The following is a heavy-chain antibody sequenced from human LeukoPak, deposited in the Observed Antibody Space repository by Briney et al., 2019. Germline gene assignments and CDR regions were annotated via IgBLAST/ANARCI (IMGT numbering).Heavy chain of an antibody. Sequence: GGSLRLSCAASGFTFSGYAMSWVRQAPGKGLEWVSTISHSGVTTYYADPVRGRFTISRDNSKNTLYLQMNSLGADDTAVYYCAKDIAKNSPYGMDVWGQGTTVTVSS. V-gene: IGHV3-23*01. D-gene: IGHD6-13*01. J-gene: IGHJ6*02. CDR2: ISHSGVTT. CDR3: AKDIAKNSPYGMDV. CDR1: GFTFSGYA.